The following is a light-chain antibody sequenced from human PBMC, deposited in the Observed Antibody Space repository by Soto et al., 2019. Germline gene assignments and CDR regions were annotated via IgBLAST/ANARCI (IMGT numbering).Light chain of an antibody. J-gene: IGLJ1*01. V-gene: IGLV1-40*01. CDR2: GNS. CDR1: SSNIGAGYD. CDR3: QSYDSSLSAYV. Sequence: QLVLTQPPSVSGAPGQRVTVSCTGSSSNIGAGYDVHWYQQLPGTAPKLLIYGNSNRPSGVPDRFSGSKSGSSASLAITGLQAEDEADYYCQSYDSSLSAYVFGPGTKVTVL.